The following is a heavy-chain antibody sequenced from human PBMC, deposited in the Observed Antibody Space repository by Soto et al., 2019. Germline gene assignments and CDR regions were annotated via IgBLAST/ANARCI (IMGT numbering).Heavy chain of an antibody. V-gene: IGHV3-53*04. CDR1: GFTVSSNY. CDR2: IYSGGST. Sequence: EVQLVESGGGLVQPGGSLRLSCAASGFTVSSNYMSWVRQAPGKGLEWVSVIYSGGSTYYEDSVKGRFTISRHNSKNTLNLQMNSLRAEDTAVNYCARQHSTTDPFYSYYYYMDVWGKGTTVTVSS. J-gene: IGHJ6*03. CDR3: ARQHSTTDPFYSYYYYMDV. D-gene: IGHD4-17*01.